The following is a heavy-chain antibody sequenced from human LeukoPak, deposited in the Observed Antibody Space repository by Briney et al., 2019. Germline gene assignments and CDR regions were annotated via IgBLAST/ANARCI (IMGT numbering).Heavy chain of an antibody. CDR1: GFTFSNYN. J-gene: IGHJ4*02. Sequence: GGSLRLSCAASGFTFSNYNMNWVRQAPGKGLEWISYISTYGSTINYADSVKGRFTISRDNAKNSVYLQMDSLRAEDTAVYYCARGLYYFDYWGQGTLVTVSS. CDR2: ISTYGSTI. CDR3: ARGLYYFDY. V-gene: IGHV3-48*04.